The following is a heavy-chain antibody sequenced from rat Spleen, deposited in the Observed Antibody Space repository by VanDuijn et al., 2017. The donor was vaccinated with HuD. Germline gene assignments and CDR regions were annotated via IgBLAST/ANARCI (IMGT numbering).Heavy chain of an antibody. Sequence: EVQLVESGGGLVQPGRSLKLSCVASGITFNNFWMSWIRQAPGKGLEWVASISHTGGSIYYPDSVKGRFTISRHNAKSTLYLQMDSLRSEDTATYYCARYIPGYYVMDAWGQGASVTVSS. CDR1: GITFNNFW. V-gene: IGHV5-31*01. CDR2: ISHTGGSI. J-gene: IGHJ4*01. D-gene: IGHD1-4*01. CDR3: ARYIPGYYVMDA.